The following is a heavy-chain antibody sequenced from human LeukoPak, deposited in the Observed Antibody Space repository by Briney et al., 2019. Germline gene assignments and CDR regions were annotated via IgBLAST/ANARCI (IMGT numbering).Heavy chain of an antibody. CDR3: ARPYCSGGSCHSWFDP. J-gene: IGHJ5*02. D-gene: IGHD2-15*01. CDR1: GYTFTGYY. Sequence: GASVKVSCKASGYTFTGYYMHWVRQAPGQGLEWMGWINPNSGGTNYAQKFQGRVTMTRDTSISTAYMELSRLRSDDTAVYYCARPYCSGGSCHSWFDPWGQGTLVTVSS. V-gene: IGHV1-2*02. CDR2: INPNSGGT.